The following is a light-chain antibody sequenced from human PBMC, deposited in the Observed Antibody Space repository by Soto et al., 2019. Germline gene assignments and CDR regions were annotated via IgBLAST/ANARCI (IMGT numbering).Light chain of an antibody. Sequence: QSALTQPRSVSGSPGQSVTISCTGTSSDVGGYNYVSWYQQHPGKAPKLMIYGVTQCPSGVPDRFSGSKSGNTASLTISGLQAEDEADYFCCSYAGSYTYVVFGGGTKLTVL. CDR1: SSDVGGYNY. J-gene: IGLJ2*01. V-gene: IGLV2-11*01. CDR2: GVT. CDR3: CSYAGSYTYVV.